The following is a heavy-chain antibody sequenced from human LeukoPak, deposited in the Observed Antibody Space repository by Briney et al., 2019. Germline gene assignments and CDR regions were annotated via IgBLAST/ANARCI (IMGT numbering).Heavy chain of an antibody. J-gene: IGHJ4*02. D-gene: IGHD5-12*01. CDR3: ARDQPRGGYDY. Sequence: PGGSLRLSCAASGFTFSSYAMHWVRQAPGKGLEWVAVISYDGSNKYYADSVKGRFTISRDSSKNTLYLQMNSLRAEDTAVYYCARDQPRGGYDYWGQGTLVTVSS. V-gene: IGHV3-30-3*01. CDR1: GFTFSSYA. CDR2: ISYDGSNK.